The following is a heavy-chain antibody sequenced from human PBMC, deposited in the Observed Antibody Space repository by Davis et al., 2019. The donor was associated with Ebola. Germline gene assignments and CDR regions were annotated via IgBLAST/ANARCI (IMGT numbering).Heavy chain of an antibody. Sequence: GGSLRLSCVASGFTFDDYAMHWVRHVPGKGLEWVAGISWNGDIVGYADSVKGRFTISRDNAKNSLYLQMNSLRAEDTAVYYCARAGLEWLLVNWGQGTLVTVSS. V-gene: IGHV3-9*01. D-gene: IGHD3-3*01. CDR2: ISWNGDIV. CDR3: ARAGLEWLLVN. J-gene: IGHJ4*02. CDR1: GFTFDDYA.